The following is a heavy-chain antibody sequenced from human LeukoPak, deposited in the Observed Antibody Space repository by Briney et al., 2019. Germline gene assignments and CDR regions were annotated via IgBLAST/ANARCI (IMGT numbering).Heavy chain of an antibody. CDR2: IYHSGST. CDR3: ARHVYYGSGESGDY. J-gene: IGHJ4*02. D-gene: IGHD3-10*01. Sequence: PSETLSLTCAVSGGSISSSNWWSWVRQPPGKGLEWIGEIYHSGSTNYNPSLKSRVTISVDKSKNQFSLKLSSVTAADTAVYYCARHVYYGSGESGDYWGQGTLVTVSS. V-gene: IGHV4-4*02. CDR1: GGSISSSNW.